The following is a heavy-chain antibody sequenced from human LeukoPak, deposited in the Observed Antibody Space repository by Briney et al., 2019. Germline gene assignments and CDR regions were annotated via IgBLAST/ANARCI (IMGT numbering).Heavy chain of an antibody. CDR1: GYTFTSYG. CDR2: ISAYNGNT. V-gene: IGHV1-18*01. Sequence: ASVKVTCKASGYTFTSYGISWVRQAPGQGLEWMGWISAYNGNTNYAQKLQGRVTMTTDTSTSAAYMELRSVRSDDTAVYYCAREYSGYDWGQFDYWGQGTLVTVSS. D-gene: IGHD5-12*01. CDR3: AREYSGYDWGQFDY. J-gene: IGHJ4*02.